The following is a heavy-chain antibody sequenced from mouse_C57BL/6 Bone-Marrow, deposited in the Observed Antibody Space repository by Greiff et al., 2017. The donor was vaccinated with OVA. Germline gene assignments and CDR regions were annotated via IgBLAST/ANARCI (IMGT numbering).Heavy chain of an antibody. CDR1: GFSFNTYA. CDR2: IRSKSNNYAT. J-gene: IGHJ3*01. CDR3: VGPSGGNSFAY. Sequence: EVKLMESGGGLVQPKGSLKLSCAASGFSFNTYAMNWVRQAPGKGLEWVARIRSKSNNYATYYADSVKDRFTISRDDSESMLYLQMNNLKTEDTAMYYCVGPSGGNSFAYWGQGTLVTVSA. D-gene: IGHD2-1*01. V-gene: IGHV10-1*01.